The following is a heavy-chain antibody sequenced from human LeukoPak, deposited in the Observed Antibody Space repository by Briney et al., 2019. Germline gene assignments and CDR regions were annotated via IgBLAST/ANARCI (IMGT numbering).Heavy chain of an antibody. Sequence: SETLPLTCSVSGSSLTIYYWNWIRQPAGKGLEWIGRYASGTTTHNPSLKSQFTMSIDTSKNQISLKLTSVTAADTAVYYCATGDHSFDNWGQGILVTV. CDR2: YASGTT. CDR3: ATGDHSFDN. V-gene: IGHV4-4*07. CDR1: GSSLTIYY. D-gene: IGHD7-27*01. J-gene: IGHJ4*02.